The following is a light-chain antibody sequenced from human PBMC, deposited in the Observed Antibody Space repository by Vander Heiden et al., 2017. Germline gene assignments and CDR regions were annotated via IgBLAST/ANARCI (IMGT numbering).Light chain of an antibody. CDR2: AAS. J-gene: IGKJ1*01. CDR3: QQCESTPLT. Sequence: RVTITCRASQSISSYLNWYQQKPGKAPKLLIYAASSLQSGVPSRFSGSGSGPDFTLTISRLQPEDFATYYCQQCESTPLTFGQGTRVEMK. V-gene: IGKV1-39*01. CDR1: QSISSY.